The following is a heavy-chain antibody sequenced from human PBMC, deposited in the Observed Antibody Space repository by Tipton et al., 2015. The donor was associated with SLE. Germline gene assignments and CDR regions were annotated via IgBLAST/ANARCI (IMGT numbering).Heavy chain of an antibody. CDR3: ARVPYDSSGYFYEGAFDI. J-gene: IGHJ3*02. D-gene: IGHD3-22*01. V-gene: IGHV1-69*02. Sequence: QSGAEVKKPGSSVKVSCKASGGTFSSYTISWVRQAPGQGLEWMGRIIPILGIANYAQKFQGRVTITADTSISTAYMELSRLRSDDTAVYYCARVPYDSSGYFYEGAFDIWGQGTMVTVSS. CDR1: GGTFSSYT. CDR2: IIPILGIA.